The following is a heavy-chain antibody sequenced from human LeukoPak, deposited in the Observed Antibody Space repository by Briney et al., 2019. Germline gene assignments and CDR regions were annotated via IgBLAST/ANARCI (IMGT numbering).Heavy chain of an antibody. CDR2: ISGSGGST. J-gene: IGHJ4*02. V-gene: IGHV3-23*01. D-gene: IGHD3-3*01. Sequence: GGSLILSCAASGFTFSSYAMSWVRQAPGKGLEWVSAISGSGGSTYYADSVKGRFTISRDNSKNTLYLQMNSLRAEDTAVYYCAKAYYDFWSGYWSFDYWGQGTLVTVSS. CDR3: AKAYYDFWSGYWSFDY. CDR1: GFTFSSYA.